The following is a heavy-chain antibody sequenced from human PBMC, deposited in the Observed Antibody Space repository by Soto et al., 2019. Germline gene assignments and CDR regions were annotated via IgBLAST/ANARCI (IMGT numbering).Heavy chain of an antibody. CDR1: GFTFSSYS. V-gene: IGHV3-21*01. D-gene: IGHD3-22*01. CDR3: ARDGPYYDSSGYYYTY. J-gene: IGHJ4*02. Sequence: EVQLVESGGGLVKPGGSLRLSCAASGFTFSSYSMNWVRQAPGKGLEWVSSISSSSSYIYYADSVKGRFTISRDNAKNSLYLQMNSLIAEDTAVYYCARDGPYYDSSGYYYTYWGQGTLVTVSS. CDR2: ISSSSSYI.